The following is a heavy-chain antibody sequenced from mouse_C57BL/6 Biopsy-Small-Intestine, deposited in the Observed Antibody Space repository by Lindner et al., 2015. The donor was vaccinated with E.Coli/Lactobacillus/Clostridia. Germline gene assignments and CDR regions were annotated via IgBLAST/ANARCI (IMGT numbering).Heavy chain of an antibody. V-gene: IGHV1-20*01. CDR3: AREERELYYFDY. CDR2: INPNNGGT. Sequence: VQLQESGPELVKPGDSVKISCKASGYSFTGYFMNWVMQSHGKSLEWIGDINPNNGGTIYNQKFKGKATLTVDKSSSTAYMELRSLTSEDTAVYYCAREERELYYFDYWGQGTTLTVSS. CDR1: GYSFTGYF. J-gene: IGHJ2*01.